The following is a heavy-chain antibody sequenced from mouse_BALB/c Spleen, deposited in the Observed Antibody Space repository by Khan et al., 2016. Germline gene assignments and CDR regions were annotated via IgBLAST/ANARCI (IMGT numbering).Heavy chain of an antibody. V-gene: IGHV5-12*02. CDR2: ISNGGART. CDR3: ASHGNFGSSGFPY. J-gene: IGHJ3*01. D-gene: IGHD1-1*01. Sequence: EVELVESGGGLVQPGGSLKLSCATSGFTFSDSYMYWVRQTPEQRLEWVAYISNGGARTYYPDTVKGRFTISRDNAKNTMYLQMSRLNSEVTVMSYYASHGNFGSSGFPYWDQWTLVPVSA. CDR1: GFTFSDSY.